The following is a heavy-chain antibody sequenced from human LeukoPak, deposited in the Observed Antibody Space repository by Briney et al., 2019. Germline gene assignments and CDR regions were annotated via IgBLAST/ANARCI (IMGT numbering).Heavy chain of an antibody. CDR3: ARGLSGYASSLGY. Sequence: GGSLRLSCAASGFTFSSYAMGWVRHAPGKGLVWVSRINSDGSSTSYADSVRGRFSISRDNAKNTLYLQMNSLRAEDTAVYYCARGLSGYASSLGYRGQGTLVTVSA. J-gene: IGHJ4*02. V-gene: IGHV3-74*01. D-gene: IGHD6-6*01. CDR1: GFTFSSYA. CDR2: INSDGSST.